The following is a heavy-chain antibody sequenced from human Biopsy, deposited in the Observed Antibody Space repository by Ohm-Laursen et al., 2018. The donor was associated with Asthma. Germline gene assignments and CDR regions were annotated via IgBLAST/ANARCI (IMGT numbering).Heavy chain of an antibody. J-gene: IGHJ5*01. CDR1: TFGDYA. CDR2: INYSGST. V-gene: IGHV4-31*02. Sequence: TFGDYAMSWVRQHPGKGLEWIGYINYSGSTFYSPSLESRVTVSVDTSKNQFSLKLSSVTAADTAVYYCAGDLSGYCTSSACYGFDSWGQGTLVTVSS. CDR3: AGDLSGYCTSSACYGFDS. D-gene: IGHD2-8*01.